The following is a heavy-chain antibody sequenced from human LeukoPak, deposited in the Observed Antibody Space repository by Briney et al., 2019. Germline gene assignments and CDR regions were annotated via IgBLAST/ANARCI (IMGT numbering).Heavy chain of an antibody. Sequence: SETLSLTCTVSGGSVSSGSYYWSCIPQPPGQGLERIGYIYYSGSTNYHPSLTSRVTISVDTSKHQFSLKLSSVSATDTAVYYCARAPYYDYVWGSYRYSFDYWGKGTLVTVSS. J-gene: IGHJ4*02. CDR2: IYYSGST. D-gene: IGHD3-16*02. CDR1: GGSVSSGSYY. CDR3: ARAPYYDYVWGSYRYSFDY. V-gene: IGHV4-61*01.